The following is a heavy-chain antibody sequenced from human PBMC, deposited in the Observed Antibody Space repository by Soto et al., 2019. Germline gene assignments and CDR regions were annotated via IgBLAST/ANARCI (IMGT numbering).Heavy chain of an antibody. CDR2: IYTSGST. CDR1: GGSISSYY. J-gene: IGHJ4*02. CDR3: AREKGGYYDSSGYYYEPYYFDY. Sequence: KPSETLSLTCTVSGGSISSYYWSWIRQPAGKGLEWIGRIYTSGSTNYNPSLKSRVTMSVDTSKNQFSLKLSSVTAADTAVYYCAREKGGYYDSSGYYYEPYYFDYWGQGTLVTVSS. V-gene: IGHV4-4*07. D-gene: IGHD3-22*01.